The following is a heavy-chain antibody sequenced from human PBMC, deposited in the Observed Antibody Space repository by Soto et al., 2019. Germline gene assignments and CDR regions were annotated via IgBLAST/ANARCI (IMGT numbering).Heavy chain of an antibody. D-gene: IGHD6-19*01. Sequence: SGPTRVNPTQTLTMTCIFSGFSLRPRGVGVGWIRQPPGKALEWLGFIYWNDDKRYSPSLKSRLTNTKDTSKNQVVLTMTNMDPVDTATYYCAKSGSSGWYGWFDPWGQGTLVTVSS. J-gene: IGHJ5*02. CDR2: IYWNDDK. CDR1: GFSLRPRGVG. V-gene: IGHV2-5*01. CDR3: AKSGSSGWYGWFDP.